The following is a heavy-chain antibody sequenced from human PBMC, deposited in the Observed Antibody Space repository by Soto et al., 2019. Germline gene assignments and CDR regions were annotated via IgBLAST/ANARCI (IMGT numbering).Heavy chain of an antibody. D-gene: IGHD2-21*02. CDR3: ARSIVVVTAADY. CDR2: INGNNGNT. Sequence: ASVKVSCKASGYTFTSYSMHWVRQAPGQRLEWMGWINGNNGNTRYSQNFQGRVTITRDTSASTAYMELSSLRSEDTAVYYCARSIVVVTAADYWGQGTLVTVSS. V-gene: IGHV1-3*01. J-gene: IGHJ4*02. CDR1: GYTFTSYS.